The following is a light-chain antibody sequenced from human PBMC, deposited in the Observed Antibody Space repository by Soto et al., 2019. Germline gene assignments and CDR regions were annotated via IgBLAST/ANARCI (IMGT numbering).Light chain of an antibody. CDR3: QQSYSTWLT. V-gene: IGKV1-39*01. CDR1: QSISSY. Sequence: QITQSPSSLSASVGDRVTITCRASQSISSYLNWYQQKPGKAPKLLIYAASSLQSGVPSRFSGSGSGTDFTLTISSLQPEDFATYYCQQSYSTWLTFGGGTKVDIK. J-gene: IGKJ4*01. CDR2: AAS.